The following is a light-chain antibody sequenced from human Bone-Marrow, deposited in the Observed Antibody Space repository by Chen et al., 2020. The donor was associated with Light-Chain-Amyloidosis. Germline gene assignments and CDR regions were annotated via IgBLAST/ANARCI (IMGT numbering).Light chain of an antibody. J-gene: IGLJ3*02. V-gene: IGLV3-21*02. CDR2: DDS. CDR1: NIGSTS. CDR3: QVWDRSSDRPV. Sequence: SYVLTQPSSVSVAPGQTATIACGGNNIGSTSVHWYQQTPGQAPLLGVYDDSDRPSGIPEQLSGSNSGNTATLTISRVEAGDEADYYCQVWDRSSDRPVFGGGTKLTVL.